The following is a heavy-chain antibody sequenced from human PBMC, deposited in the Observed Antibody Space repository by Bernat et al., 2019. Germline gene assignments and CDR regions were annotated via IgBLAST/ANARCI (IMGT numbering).Heavy chain of an antibody. CDR3: AKSRLGEISCDF. V-gene: IGHV3-23*01. D-gene: IGHD3-10*01. Sequence: EVQLLESGGGLVQPGGSLRLSCAASGFTFSSYAMSWVRQAPGKGLEWISVISGSTTYYGESVKGRFTISRDNSKNTLYLHMNSLRAEDTAIYYCAKSRLGEISCDFWGQGTLVTVSS. CDR1: GFTFSSYA. CDR2: ISGSTT. J-gene: IGHJ4*02.